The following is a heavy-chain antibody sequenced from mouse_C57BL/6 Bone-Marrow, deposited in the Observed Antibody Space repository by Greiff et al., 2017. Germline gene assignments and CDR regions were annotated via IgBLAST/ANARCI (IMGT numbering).Heavy chain of an antibody. J-gene: IGHJ2*01. CDR2: IDPSDSYT. D-gene: IGHD1-1*01. V-gene: IGHV1-59*01. CDR3: ALLLLDY. CDR1: GYTFTSYW. Sequence: QVQLKQPGAELVRPGTSVKLSCKASGYTFTSYWMHWVKQRPGQGLEWIGVIDPSDSYTNYNQKFKGKATLTVDTSSSTAYMQLSSLTSEDSAVYYCALLLLDYWGQGTTLTVSS.